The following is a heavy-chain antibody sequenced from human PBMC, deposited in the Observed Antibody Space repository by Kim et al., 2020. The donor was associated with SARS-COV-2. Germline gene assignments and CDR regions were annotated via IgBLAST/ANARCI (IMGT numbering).Heavy chain of an antibody. CDR2: IYHSGTT. CDR3: ARLSSGYYFF. V-gene: IGHV4-4*02. J-gene: IGHJ6*02. Sequence: SETLSLTCAVYGGSISSDAWRCWVRQPPGKGQEWLGDIYHSGTTNNNPFLTRRATSIENTSKNHFPLNLTFVPAAAAAVYYCARLSSGYYFFWGQATT. D-gene: IGHD1-26*01. CDR1: GGSISSDAW.